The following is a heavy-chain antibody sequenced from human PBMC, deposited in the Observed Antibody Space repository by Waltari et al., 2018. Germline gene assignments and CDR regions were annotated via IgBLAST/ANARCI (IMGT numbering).Heavy chain of an antibody. CDR1: GGSFSGYY. CDR3: ARGRGYSSSFYYFDY. CDR2: INHSGST. D-gene: IGHD6-13*01. J-gene: IGHJ4*02. V-gene: IGHV4-34*01. Sequence: QVQLQQWGAGLLKPSETLSLTCAAYGGSFSGYYWSWIRQPPGKGLEWIGEINHSGSTNYNPSLKSRVTISVDTSKNQFSLKLSSVTAADTAVYYCARGRGYSSSFYYFDYWGQGTLVTVSS.